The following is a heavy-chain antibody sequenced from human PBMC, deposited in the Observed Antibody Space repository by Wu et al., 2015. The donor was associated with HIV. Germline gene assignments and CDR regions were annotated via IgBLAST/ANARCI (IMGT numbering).Heavy chain of an antibody. V-gene: IGHV1-18*01. D-gene: IGHD3-22*01. J-gene: IGHJ4*01. CDR2: MNPKNGHI. Sequence: QVQLVQSGAEVKRPGASVKVSCKASYILSTYPIGWVRQAPGQRLEWMGWMNPKNGHIQPAQRFQDRITMSADNSAHTAYMELTSLTSDDTAIYFCARVQFDPNYYTYFDLWGQGTLVIVSS. CDR3: ARVQFDPNYYTYFDL. CDR1: YILSTYP.